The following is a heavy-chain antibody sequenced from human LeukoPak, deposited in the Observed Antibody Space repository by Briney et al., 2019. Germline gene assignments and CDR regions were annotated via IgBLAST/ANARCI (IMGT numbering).Heavy chain of an antibody. J-gene: IGHJ4*02. CDR3: AKDGGLWVSAHWGDS. CDR2: ITTSDGNA. Sequence: GGSLRLSCAASGFTFSSYTMSWVRQAPGKGLEWVSTITTSDGNAYYADSVKGRFTVSRDNSKNTLFLQMNSLRAEDTAVYYCAKDGGLWVSAHWGDSWGRGTLVTVSS. D-gene: IGHD7-27*01. CDR1: GFTFSSYT. V-gene: IGHV3-23*01.